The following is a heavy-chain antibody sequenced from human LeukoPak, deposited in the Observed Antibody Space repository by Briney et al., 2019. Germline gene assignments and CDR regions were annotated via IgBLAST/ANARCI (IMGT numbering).Heavy chain of an antibody. Sequence: PGGSLRLSCAASEFAFSSYAMSWVRQAPGQGLEWVSAISGSGSTTYYTDSVKGRFTISRDNSKDTLYLQMNSLRAEDTAVYYCAKEFSSSWYYYFDYWGQGTLVTVSS. CDR3: AKEFSSSWYYYFDY. D-gene: IGHD6-13*01. CDR2: ISGSGSTT. V-gene: IGHV3-23*01. CDR1: EFAFSSYA. J-gene: IGHJ4*02.